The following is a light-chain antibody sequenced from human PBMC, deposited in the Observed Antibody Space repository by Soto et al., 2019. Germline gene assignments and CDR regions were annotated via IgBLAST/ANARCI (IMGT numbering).Light chain of an antibody. CDR3: QTWGTGIV. CDR1: SGHTTYT. J-gene: IGLJ3*02. CDR2: VNSDGSH. V-gene: IGLV4-69*01. Sequence: QLVLTQSPSASASLGASVKLTCTLSSGHTTYTIAWHQQQPEKGPRYLMKVNSDGSHIKGYGIPDRFSGSSSGAERYLTISSLLSEDEADYYCQTWGTGIVFGGGTKLTVL.